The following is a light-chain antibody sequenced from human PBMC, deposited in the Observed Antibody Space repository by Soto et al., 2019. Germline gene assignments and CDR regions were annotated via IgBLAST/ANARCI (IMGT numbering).Light chain of an antibody. V-gene: IGKV2-28*01. CDR2: LGS. CDR3: MQARQTPQT. J-gene: IGKJ2*01. CDR1: QSLLYSNGNNY. Sequence: DIVMTQSPLSLPVTPGEPASISCRSSQSLLYSNGNNYLDWYVQKPGQAPQLLIYLGSNRASGVPDRFSGSGSGTDFTLKINRVEAEDVGIYYCMQARQTPQTFGQGTKLEIK.